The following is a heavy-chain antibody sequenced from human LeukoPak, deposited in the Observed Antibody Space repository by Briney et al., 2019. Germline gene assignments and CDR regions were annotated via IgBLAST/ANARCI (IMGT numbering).Heavy chain of an antibody. J-gene: IGHJ5*02. CDR1: GGSISSYY. V-gene: IGHV4-59*01. Sequence: SETLSLTCTVSGGSISSYYWSWIRQPPGKGLEWIGYIYYSGSTNYNPSLKSRVTISVDTSKNQSSLKLSSVTAADTAVYYCAGTPNWFDPWGQGTLVTVSS. CDR2: IYYSGST. D-gene: IGHD2-15*01. CDR3: AGTPNWFDP.